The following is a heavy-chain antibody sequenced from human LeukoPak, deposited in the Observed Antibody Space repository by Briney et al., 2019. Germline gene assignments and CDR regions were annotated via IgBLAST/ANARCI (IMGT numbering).Heavy chain of an antibody. CDR2: ISSGSTI. V-gene: IGHV3-48*03. D-gene: IGHD3-22*01. CDR1: GFTFSSYE. Sequence: PGGSLRLSCAASGFTFSSYEMNWVRQAPGKGLEWVSYISSGSTIYYADSVKGRFTISRDNSKNTLYLQMNSLRAEDTAVYYCAKDYYYDSSGYFDIWGQGTMVTVSS. J-gene: IGHJ3*02. CDR3: AKDYYYDSSGYFDI.